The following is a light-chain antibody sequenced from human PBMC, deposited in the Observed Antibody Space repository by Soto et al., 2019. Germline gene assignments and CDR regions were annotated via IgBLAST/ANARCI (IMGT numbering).Light chain of an antibody. CDR1: QSVSSN. CDR3: QQYGSSSWT. V-gene: IGKV3-20*01. J-gene: IGKJ1*01. CDR2: GAS. Sequence: EIVMTQSPATLSVSPGERATLSCRASQSVSSNLAWYQQMPGQAPRLLIYGASSRATGIPDRFSGSGSGTDFTLTISRLEPEDFAVYYCQQYGSSSWTFGQGTKVDIK.